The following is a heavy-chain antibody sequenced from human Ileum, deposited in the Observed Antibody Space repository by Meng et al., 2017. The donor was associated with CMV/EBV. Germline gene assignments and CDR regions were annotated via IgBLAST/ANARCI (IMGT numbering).Heavy chain of an antibody. D-gene: IGHD1-26*01. CDR3: AHFVGGYYPSRPDY. Sequence: ITWKESGPTLVKPTQPLTLTCSFSGFSPRTSGEGVGWIRQPSGKALEWLALIYRGDDKRYSPSLNSSLTIAKDTSKNEVVLTLTNMGPIDTGTYYCAHFVGGYYPSRPDYWGQGTLVTVSS. CDR1: GFSPRTSGEG. J-gene: IGHJ4*02. CDR2: IYRGDDK. V-gene: IGHV2-5*02.